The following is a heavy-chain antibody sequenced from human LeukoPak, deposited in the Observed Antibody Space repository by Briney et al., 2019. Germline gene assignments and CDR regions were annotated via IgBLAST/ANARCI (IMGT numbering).Heavy chain of an antibody. CDR1: GVNFMKIA. CDR3: ASERNDDFWRGYFSFDT. Sequence: GGSLRLSCVASGVNFMKIAMNWVRLTPEKGLEWVSALDGSGGTTYYAASVQGRFTISRDNAHNTVYLQMNNLRVEDTAIYYCASERNDDFWRGYFSFDTWGQGTLVTVSS. J-gene: IGHJ5*02. D-gene: IGHD3-3*01. CDR2: LDGSGGTT. V-gene: IGHV3-23*01.